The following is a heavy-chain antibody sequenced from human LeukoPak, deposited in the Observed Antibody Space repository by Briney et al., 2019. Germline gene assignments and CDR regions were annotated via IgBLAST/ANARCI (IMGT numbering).Heavy chain of an antibody. D-gene: IGHD4-17*01. CDR2: INHSGST. J-gene: IGHJ4*02. V-gene: IGHV4-34*01. CDR3: ARYPYGDPGDY. Sequence: SSETLSLTCAVYGGSFSGYYWSWIRQPPGKGLEWIGEINHSGSTNYNPSLKSRVTISVDTSKNQFSLKLSSVTAADTAVYYCARYPYGDPGDYWGQGTLVTVSS. CDR1: GGSFSGYY.